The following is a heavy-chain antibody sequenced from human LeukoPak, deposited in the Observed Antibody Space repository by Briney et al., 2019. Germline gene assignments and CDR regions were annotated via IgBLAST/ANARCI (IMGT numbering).Heavy chain of an antibody. Sequence: PGGSLRLSCAASGFTFTSYAMSWVRQAPGKGLEWVSAISGSGGSTYYADSVKGRFTISRDNSKNTLYLQMNSLRAEDTAVYYCAKDLTLITMVRGVPCFDYWGQGTLVTVSS. CDR1: GFTFTSYA. CDR3: AKDLTLITMVRGVPCFDY. CDR2: ISGSGGST. D-gene: IGHD3-10*01. J-gene: IGHJ4*02. V-gene: IGHV3-23*01.